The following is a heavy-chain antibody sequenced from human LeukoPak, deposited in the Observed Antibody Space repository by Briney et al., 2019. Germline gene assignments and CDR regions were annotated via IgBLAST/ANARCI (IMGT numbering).Heavy chain of an antibody. CDR1: GFTFSGYG. CDR2: IWYDGSNK. V-gene: IGHV3-33*01. D-gene: IGHD2-15*01. Sequence: QPGGSLRLSCAASGFTFSGYGMHWVRQAPGKGLEWVAVIWYDGSNKYCADSVKGRFTISRDNSKNTLYLQMNSLRAEDTAVYYCARGGGSLGWYFDLWGRGTLVTVSS. J-gene: IGHJ2*01. CDR3: ARGGGSLGWYFDL.